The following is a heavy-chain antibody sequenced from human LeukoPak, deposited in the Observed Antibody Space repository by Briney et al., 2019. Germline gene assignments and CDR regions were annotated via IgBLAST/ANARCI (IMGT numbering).Heavy chain of an antibody. V-gene: IGHV4-34*01. D-gene: IGHD6-13*01. CDR1: GGSFSGYY. CDR2: INHSGST. CDR3: ARSYSTTSYTWFDS. J-gene: IGHJ5*01. Sequence: SETLSLTCAASGGSFSGYYWSWIRQPPGKGLEWIGQINHSGSTNYSPSLKGRVTMSVDTSKNQFSLKVSSVTAADTALYYCARSYSTTSYTWFDSWGQGTLVTVSS.